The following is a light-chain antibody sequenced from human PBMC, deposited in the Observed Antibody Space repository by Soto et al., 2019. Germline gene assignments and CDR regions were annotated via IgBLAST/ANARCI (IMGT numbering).Light chain of an antibody. Sequence: SYELTQPPSASVAPGKTATITCGGNNIESKSVHWYQQKPGQAPVLVIYYDNDRPSGTPDRFSGSNSGNTATLTISRVEAGDEADYYCQVWDRTTDHAFFGGGTKVTVL. J-gene: IGLJ2*01. CDR3: QVWDRTTDHAF. CDR2: YDN. V-gene: IGLV3-21*04. CDR1: NIESKS.